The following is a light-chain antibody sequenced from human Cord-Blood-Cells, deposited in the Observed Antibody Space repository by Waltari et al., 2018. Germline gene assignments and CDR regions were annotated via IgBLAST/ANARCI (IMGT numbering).Light chain of an antibody. Sequence: EIVLAPSPGTLSLSPGERSTLHLKASHSVSSSYLAWYQQKPGQAPRLLIYGASSRATGIPDRFSGSGSGTDFTLTISRLEPEDFAVYYCQQYGSSPLYTFGQGTKLEIK. CDR2: GAS. J-gene: IGKJ2*01. CDR3: QQYGSSPLYT. CDR1: HSVSSSY. V-gene: IGKV3-20*01.